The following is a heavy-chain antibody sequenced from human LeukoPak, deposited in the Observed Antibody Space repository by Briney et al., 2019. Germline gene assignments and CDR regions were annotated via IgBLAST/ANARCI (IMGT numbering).Heavy chain of an antibody. CDR2: IHHNGRP. V-gene: IGHV4-38-2*02. CDR3: ARDRADILTGLDYFDY. CDR1: GYSISSGYD. Sequence: SETLSLTCTVSGYSISSGYDWGWIRQPPGKGLVWIGSIHHNGRPYYNPALRSRVTISIDTSKNHFSLKLSSVTAADTAVYYCARDRADILTGLDYFDYWGQGTLVTVSS. J-gene: IGHJ4*02. D-gene: IGHD3-9*01.